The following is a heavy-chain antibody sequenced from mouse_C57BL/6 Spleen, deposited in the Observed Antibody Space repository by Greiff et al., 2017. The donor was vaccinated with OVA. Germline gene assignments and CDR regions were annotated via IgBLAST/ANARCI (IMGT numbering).Heavy chain of an antibody. Sequence: QLKEPGAELVKPGASVKMSCKASGYTFTSYWITWVKQRPGQGLEWIGDIYPGSGSTNYNEKFKSKATLTVDTSPSTAYMQLSSLTSEDSAVYYCARDSSWDFDVWGTGTRVTVSS. CDR2: IYPGSGST. CDR1: GYTFTSYW. D-gene: IGHD3-2*01. V-gene: IGHV1-55*01. CDR3: ARDSSWDFDV. J-gene: IGHJ1*03.